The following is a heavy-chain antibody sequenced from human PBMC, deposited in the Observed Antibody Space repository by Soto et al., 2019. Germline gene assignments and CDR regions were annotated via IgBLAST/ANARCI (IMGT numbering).Heavy chain of an antibody. Sequence: QVHLVESGGGVVQPGRSLRLSCAASGFTFSSYAMHWVRQAPGKGLEWVAVISYDGSNKYYADSVKGRFTISRDNSKNTLYLQMNSLRAEDTAVYYCARDSEQWLVIDYWGQGTLVTVSS. D-gene: IGHD6-19*01. J-gene: IGHJ4*02. CDR3: ARDSEQWLVIDY. CDR1: GFTFSSYA. CDR2: ISYDGSNK. V-gene: IGHV3-30-3*01.